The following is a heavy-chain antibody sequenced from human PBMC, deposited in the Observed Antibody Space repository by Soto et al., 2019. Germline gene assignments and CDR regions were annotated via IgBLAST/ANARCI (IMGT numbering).Heavy chain of an antibody. J-gene: IGHJ4*02. CDR1: GYSFTTYA. V-gene: IGHV1-3*01. CDR3: ARPRTGAATKGYDY. D-gene: IGHD6-25*01. Sequence: SVKVSCKASGYSFTTYALHWVRQAPGQRHEWMAWINGGNGNTKYSQKFQDRVTVNRDTSASIAYMELSSLRSDDTAGYYCARPRTGAATKGYDYWGRGTRVTVSS. CDR2: INGGNGNT.